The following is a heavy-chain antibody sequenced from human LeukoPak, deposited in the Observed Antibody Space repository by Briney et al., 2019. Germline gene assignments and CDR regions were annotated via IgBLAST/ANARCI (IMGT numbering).Heavy chain of an antibody. CDR2: INHSGST. Sequence: SETLSLTCAVYGGSSSGYYWSWIRQPPGKGLEWIGEINHSGSTNYNPSLKSRVTISVDTSKNQFSLKLSSVTAADTAVYYCARGRWVKRRNWFDPWGQGTLVTVSS. V-gene: IGHV4-34*01. CDR3: ARGRWVKRRNWFDP. J-gene: IGHJ5*02. D-gene: IGHD2-21*01. CDR1: GGSSSGYY.